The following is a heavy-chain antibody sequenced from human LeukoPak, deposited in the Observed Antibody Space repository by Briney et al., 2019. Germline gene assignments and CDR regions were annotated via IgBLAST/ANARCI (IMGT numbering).Heavy chain of an antibody. D-gene: IGHD6-13*01. CDR2: IYYSGST. Sequence: KPSETLSLTCTVSGGSISHYYWSWIRQPPGKGLEWIGYIYYSGSTDYNPSLKSRVTISIDTSKKQFSLKLSSVTAADTAVYYCARGWYGNPWGQGTLVTVSS. CDR1: GGSISHYY. J-gene: IGHJ5*02. V-gene: IGHV4-59*01. CDR3: ARGWYGNP.